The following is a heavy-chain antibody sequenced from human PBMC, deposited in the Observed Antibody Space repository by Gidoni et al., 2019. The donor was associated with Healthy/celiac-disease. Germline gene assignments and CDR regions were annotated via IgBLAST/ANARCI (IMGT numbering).Heavy chain of an antibody. V-gene: IGHV3-30*18. J-gene: IGHJ4*02. Sequence: QVQLVESGGGVVQPGRSLRLSCAASGFTFSSYGLHWVRQAPGKGLEWVAVISYDGSNKYYADSVKGRFTIARDNSKNTLYLQMNSLRAEDTAVYYCAKSRPLGGSYLLPLTVDYWGQGTLVTVSS. CDR2: ISYDGSNK. CDR3: AKSRPLGGSYLLPLTVDY. CDR1: GFTFSSYG. D-gene: IGHD1-26*01.